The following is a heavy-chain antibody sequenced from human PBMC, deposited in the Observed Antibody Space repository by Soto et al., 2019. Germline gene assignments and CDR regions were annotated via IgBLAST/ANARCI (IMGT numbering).Heavy chain of an antibody. V-gene: IGHV1-69*04. CDR2: IIPILGIA. D-gene: IGHD3-9*01. Sequence: GASVKVSCKASGGTFSSYTISWVRQAPGQGLEWMGRIIPILGIANYAQKFQGRVTITADTSTSTVYMELSSLRSEDTAVYYCARDQSWHPLVGWFDPWGQGTLVTVSS. J-gene: IGHJ5*02. CDR3: ARDQSWHPLVGWFDP. CDR1: GGTFSSYT.